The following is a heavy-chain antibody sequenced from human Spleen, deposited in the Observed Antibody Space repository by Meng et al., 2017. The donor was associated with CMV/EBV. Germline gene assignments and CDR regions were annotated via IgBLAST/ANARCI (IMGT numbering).Heavy chain of an antibody. CDR3: ARTYNYGHTPIDY. D-gene: IGHD5-18*01. J-gene: IGHJ4*02. V-gene: IGHV4-34*01. CDR1: GGSFSGYC. CDR2: IGEINHDGSP. Sequence: SETLSLTCAVYGGSFSGYCWSWIRRPPGKGLEWIGEIGEINHDGSPNYNPSLKSRVTISVDTSKNQVSLDLSSVSAADTAVYYCARTYNYGHTPIDYWGQGTLVTVSS.